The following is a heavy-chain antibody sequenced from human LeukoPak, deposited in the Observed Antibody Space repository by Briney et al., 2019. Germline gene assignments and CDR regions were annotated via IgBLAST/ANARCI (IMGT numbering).Heavy chain of an antibody. CDR2: ISAYNGNT. Sequence: ASVKVSCKASGYTLTSYGISWVRQAPGQGLEWMGWISAYNGNTNYAQKLQGRVTMSTDTSTSTAYMELRSLRSDDTAVYYCARDGDYGSGSYTPPLDYWGQGTLVTVSS. J-gene: IGHJ4*02. CDR1: GYTLTSYG. D-gene: IGHD3-10*01. V-gene: IGHV1-18*01. CDR3: ARDGDYGSGSYTPPLDY.